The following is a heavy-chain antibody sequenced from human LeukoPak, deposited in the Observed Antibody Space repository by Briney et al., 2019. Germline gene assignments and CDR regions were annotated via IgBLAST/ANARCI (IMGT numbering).Heavy chain of an antibody. Sequence: KPSETLSLTCAVYGGSFSGYYWSWIRQPPGKGLERIGEINHSGSTNYNPSLKSRVTISVDTSKNQFSLKLSSVTAADTAVYCCARAHPLQWELLGRVDYWGQGTLVTVSS. V-gene: IGHV4-34*01. CDR1: GGSFSGYY. CDR3: ARAHPLQWELLGRVDY. J-gene: IGHJ4*02. CDR2: INHSGST. D-gene: IGHD1-26*01.